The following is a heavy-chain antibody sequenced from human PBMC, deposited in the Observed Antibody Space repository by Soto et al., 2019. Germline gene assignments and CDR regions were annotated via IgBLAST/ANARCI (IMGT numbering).Heavy chain of an antibody. CDR3: AREAGGSSSLYYYYYGMEV. V-gene: IGHV1-3*01. D-gene: IGHD6-6*01. CDR1: GYRFNNHN. CDR2: INAGNGNT. Sequence: ASVKVSCKASGYRFNNHNIHWVRQAPGQRLEWMGWINAGNGNTKYSQKFQGRVTITRYTSASTVYLELSSLSCTDTAVYYSAREAGGSSSLYYYYYGMEVWGKGNTVT. J-gene: IGHJ6*04.